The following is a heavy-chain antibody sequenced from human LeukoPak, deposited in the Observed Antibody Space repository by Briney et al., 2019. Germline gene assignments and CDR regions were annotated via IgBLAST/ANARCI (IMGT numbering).Heavy chain of an antibody. Sequence: ASVKVSCKASGYTFTSYGISWVRQAPGQGLEWMGWISGYNGNTNYAQQKLQGRVTMTTDTSTSTAYMELRSLRSDDTAVYYCARERVTTVTTYRGYAIDYYYYYMDVWGKGSTVTVSS. V-gene: IGHV1-18*01. D-gene: IGHD4-17*01. J-gene: IGHJ6*03. CDR2: ISGYNGNT. CDR3: ARERVTTVTTYRGYAIDYYYYYMDV. CDR1: GYTFTSYG.